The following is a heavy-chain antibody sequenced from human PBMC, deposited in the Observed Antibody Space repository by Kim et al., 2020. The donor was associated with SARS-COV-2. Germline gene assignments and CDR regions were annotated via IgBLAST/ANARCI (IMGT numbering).Heavy chain of an antibody. CDR2: INPSGGT. Sequence: SETLSLTCDVYGVSFSGYSWDSIRQPPGKGLEWIGGINPSGGTNYNPSLKSRVTMSVDTSKTQFSLNLNSVTAADTAVYYCRIVGRDFDYWGQGTLVIVSS. CDR1: GVSFSGYS. J-gene: IGHJ4*02. V-gene: IGHV4-34*01. CDR3: RIVGRDFDY. D-gene: IGHD1-26*01.